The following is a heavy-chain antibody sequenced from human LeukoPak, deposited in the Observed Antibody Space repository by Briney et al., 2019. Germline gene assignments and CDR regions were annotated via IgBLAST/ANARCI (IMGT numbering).Heavy chain of an antibody. V-gene: IGHV4-59*08. D-gene: IGHD6-13*01. Sequence: PSETLSLTCTVSGGSISSYYWSWIRQPPGKGLESIGYIYHSGSTNYHPSLKSRVTITVDTSKNQFSLKLSSVTAADTAVYYCARGLGRGSSSWYDYWGQGTLVTVSS. CDR3: ARGLGRGSSSWYDY. CDR1: GGSISSYY. CDR2: IYHSGST. J-gene: IGHJ4*02.